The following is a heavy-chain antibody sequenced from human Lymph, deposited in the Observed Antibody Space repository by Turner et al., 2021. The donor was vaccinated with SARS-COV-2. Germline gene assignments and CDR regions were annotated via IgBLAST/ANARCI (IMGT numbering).Heavy chain of an antibody. Sequence: EVQLLESGGCMVQTGGSMRLNCPASGLTFSSYAMSWVRQAPGKGLEWVSVISGSGDSTYYADSVKGRFTISRDNSKNTLYLQMNSLRAEDTAVYYCAKNEMAMIVVVITLFDYWGQGTLVTVAS. CDR2: ISGSGDST. CDR1: GLTFSSYA. J-gene: IGHJ4*02. CDR3: AKNEMAMIVVVITLFDY. D-gene: IGHD3-22*01. V-gene: IGHV3-23*01.